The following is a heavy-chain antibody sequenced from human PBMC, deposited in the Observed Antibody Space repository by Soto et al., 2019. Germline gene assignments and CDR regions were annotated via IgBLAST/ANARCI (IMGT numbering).Heavy chain of an antibody. CDR3: ARDGCGGDCVEYFQH. J-gene: IGHJ1*01. V-gene: IGHV3-33*01. CDR1: GFTFSSYG. CDR2: RWYDGSNK. Sequence: QVQLVESGGGVVQPGRSLRLSCAASGFTFSSYGMHWVRQAPGKGLEWVAVRWYDGSNKYYADSVKGRFTISRDNSKNTLYLQMNSLRAEDTAVNYCARDGCGGDCVEYFQHWGQGTLVTVSS. D-gene: IGHD2-21*02.